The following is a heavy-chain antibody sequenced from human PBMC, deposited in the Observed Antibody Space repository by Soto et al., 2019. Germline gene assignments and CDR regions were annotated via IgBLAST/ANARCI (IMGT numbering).Heavy chain of an antibody. CDR2: INHSGST. J-gene: IGHJ4*02. D-gene: IGHD2-15*01. CDR3: ARLGYCSGGSCYYFDY. V-gene: IGHV4-34*01. Sequence: PSETLSLTCAVYGGSFSGNCWSWIRQPPGKGLEWIGEINHSGSTNYNPSLKSRVTISVDTSKNQFSLKLSSVTAADTAVYYCARLGYCSGGSCYYFDYWGQGTLVTVSS. CDR1: GGSFSGNC.